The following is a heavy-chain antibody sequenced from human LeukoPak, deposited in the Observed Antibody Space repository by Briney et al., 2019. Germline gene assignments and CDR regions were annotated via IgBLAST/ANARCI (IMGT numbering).Heavy chain of an antibody. V-gene: IGHV3-20*04. CDR2: INWNGGST. CDR3: ARANNNYYYYYMDV. D-gene: IGHD1/OR15-1a*01. J-gene: IGHJ6*03. CDR1: GFTFSSYW. Sequence: PGGSLRLSCAASGFTFSSYWMHWVRQAPGKGLEWVSGINWNGGSTGYADSVKGRFTISRDNAKNSLYLQMNSLRAEDTALYYCARANNNYYYYYMDVWGKGTTVTVSS.